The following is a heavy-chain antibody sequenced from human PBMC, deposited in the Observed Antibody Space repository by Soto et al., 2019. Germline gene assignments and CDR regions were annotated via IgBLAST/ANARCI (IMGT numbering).Heavy chain of an antibody. J-gene: IGHJ4*02. Sequence: EVQLVESGGDLVKPGRSLTLSCTTSGFTFGDYAMSWVRRAPGKGLEWISFIRSQRYGGTPEYAASVRGRFSLSRDDSKGIAYLQMNSLKTVDSAVYYCTRLPRHPRPPFDYWGQGTLVTVSS. V-gene: IGHV3-49*04. CDR1: GFTFGDYA. CDR3: TRLPRHPRPPFDY. CDR2: IRSQRYGGTP.